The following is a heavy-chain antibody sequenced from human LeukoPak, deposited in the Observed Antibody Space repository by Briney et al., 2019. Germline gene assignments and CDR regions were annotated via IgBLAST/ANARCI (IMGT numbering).Heavy chain of an antibody. CDR3: AKAWGSGSYKTPFDP. D-gene: IGHD3-10*01. Sequence: GGSLRLSCAASGFTVSTYWMTWVRQSPGKGLEWVSAISGSGGSTYYADSVKGRFTISRDNSKNTLYLQMNSLRAEDTAVYYCAKAWGSGSYKTPFDPWGQGTLVTVSS. V-gene: IGHV3-23*01. CDR2: ISGSGGST. J-gene: IGHJ5*02. CDR1: GFTVSTYW.